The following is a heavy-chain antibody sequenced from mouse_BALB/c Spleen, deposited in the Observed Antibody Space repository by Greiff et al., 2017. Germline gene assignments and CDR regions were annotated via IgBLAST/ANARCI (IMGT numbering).Heavy chain of an antibody. J-gene: IGHJ3*01. D-gene: IGHD4-1*01. Sequence: EVKLVESGGGLVKLGGSLKLSCAASGFTFSSYYMSWVRQTPEKRLELVAAINSNGGSTYYPDTVKGRFTISRDNAKNTLYLQMSSLKSEDTALYYCARSFTGTWFAYWGQGTLVTVSA. CDR1: GFTFSSYY. CDR2: INSNGGST. V-gene: IGHV5-6-2*01. CDR3: ARSFTGTWFAY.